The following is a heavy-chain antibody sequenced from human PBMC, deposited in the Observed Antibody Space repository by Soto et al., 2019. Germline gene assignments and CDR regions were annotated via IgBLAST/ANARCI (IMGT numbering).Heavy chain of an antibody. CDR1: GYSFTSYW. J-gene: IGHJ6*02. D-gene: IGHD6-13*01. CDR2: IYPGDSDT. Sequence: LGESLKISCKGSGYSFTSYWIGWVRQMPGKGLEWMGIIYPGDSDTRYSPSFQGQVTTSADKSISTAYLQWSSLKASDTAMYYCASLKAAAGNYYYYGMDVWGQGTTVTVSS. V-gene: IGHV5-51*01. CDR3: ASLKAAAGNYYYYGMDV.